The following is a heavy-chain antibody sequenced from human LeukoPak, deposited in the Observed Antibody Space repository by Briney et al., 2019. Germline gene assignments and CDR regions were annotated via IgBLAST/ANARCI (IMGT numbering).Heavy chain of an antibody. CDR3: ARVLSGSYLDY. J-gene: IGHJ4*02. CDR2: ISYDGSNK. CDR1: GFTFSSYA. D-gene: IGHD1-26*01. V-gene: IGHV3-30-3*01. Sequence: GSLRLSCAASGFTFSSYAMSWVRQAPGKGLEWVAVISYDGSNKYYADSVKGRFTISRDNSKNTLYLQMNSLRAEDTAVYYCARVLSGSYLDYWGQGTLVTVSS.